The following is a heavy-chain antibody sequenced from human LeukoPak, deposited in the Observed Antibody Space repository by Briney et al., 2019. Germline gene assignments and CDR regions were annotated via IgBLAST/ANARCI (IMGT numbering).Heavy chain of an antibody. V-gene: IGHV3-74*01. CDR1: GFIFINSW. D-gene: IGHD3-10*01. CDR2: INTDGSTT. CDR3: ANSYSPPHF. J-gene: IGHJ4*02. Sequence: GGSLTLSFPASGFIFINSWIHGVRPAPAKRLVWVSRINTDGSTTNYADSVKGRFTISRDNARNTVYLQMNSLRAEDSAVYYCANSYSPPHFWGQGTLVTVSS.